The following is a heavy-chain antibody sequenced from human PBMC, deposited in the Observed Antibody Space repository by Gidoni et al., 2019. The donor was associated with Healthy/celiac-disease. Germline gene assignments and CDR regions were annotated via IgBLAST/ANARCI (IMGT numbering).Heavy chain of an antibody. V-gene: IGHV3-30*01. D-gene: IGHD4-17*01. CDR1: GFTFSSYA. CDR2: ISYDRSNK. J-gene: IGHJ3*02. CDR3: ARDSVRDYGYGAFDI. Sequence: QVQLVASGGGVAQPGRSLRLSCAAPGFTFSSYAMHWVRQAPGKGLEWVAVISYDRSNKYYADYVKGRFTISRDNSKNTLYLQMNSLRAEDTAVYYCARDSVRDYGYGAFDIWGQGTMVTVSS.